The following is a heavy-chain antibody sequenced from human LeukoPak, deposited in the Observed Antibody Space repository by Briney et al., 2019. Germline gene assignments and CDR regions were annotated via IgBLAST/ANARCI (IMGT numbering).Heavy chain of an antibody. D-gene: IGHD1-26*01. CDR3: ATPGGSGSYRLDY. CDR2: ISGSGGST. Sequence: GGSLRLSCAASGFTFSSYGMSWVRQAPGKGLEWVSAISGSGGSTYYADSVKGRFTISRDNSKNTLYLQMNSLRAEDTAVYYCATPGGSGSYRLDYWGQGTLVTVSS. CDR1: GFTFSSYG. J-gene: IGHJ4*02. V-gene: IGHV3-23*01.